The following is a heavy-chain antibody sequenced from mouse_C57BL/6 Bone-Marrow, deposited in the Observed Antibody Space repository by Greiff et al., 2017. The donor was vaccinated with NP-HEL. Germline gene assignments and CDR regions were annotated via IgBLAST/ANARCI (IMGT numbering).Heavy chain of an antibody. J-gene: IGHJ3*01. Sequence: VQLQQSGAELARPGASVKLSCKASGYTFTSYGISWVKQRPGQGLEWIGEIYPRSGNTYYNEKFKGKATLTADKSSSIAYIELRSMTSEDSAVYCCARRGYYYGSSYGFAYWGQGTLVTVSA. D-gene: IGHD1-1*01. V-gene: IGHV1-81*01. CDR1: GYTFTSYG. CDR2: IYPRSGNT. CDR3: ARRGYYYGSSYGFAY.